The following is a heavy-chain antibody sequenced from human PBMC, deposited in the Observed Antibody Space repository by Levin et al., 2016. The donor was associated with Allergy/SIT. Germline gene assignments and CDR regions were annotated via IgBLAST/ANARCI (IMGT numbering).Heavy chain of an antibody. V-gene: IGHV3-30*04. CDR3: ARDISGSYSVDY. Sequence: VRQAPGKGLEWVATTSPDGSNGHYPDSVKGRFTISRDNSKNTLSLQMNSLRAEDTAVYYCARDISGSYSVDYWGQGTLVTVSS. D-gene: IGHD6-19*01. CDR2: TSPDGSNG. J-gene: IGHJ4*02.